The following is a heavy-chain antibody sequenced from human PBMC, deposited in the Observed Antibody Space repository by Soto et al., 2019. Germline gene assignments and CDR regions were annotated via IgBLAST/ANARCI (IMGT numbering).Heavy chain of an antibody. D-gene: IGHD3-22*01. CDR2: ISGSGGST. CDR3: AKDRSKPITMIVVVASRGILDY. Sequence: EVQLLESGGGLVQPGGSLRLSCAASGFTFSSYARSWVRQAPGKVLAWVSAISGSGGSTYYADSVKGRFTIARDNSKNKMYLQKNSLRAEDTAVYYCAKDRSKPITMIVVVASRGILDYWGQGNLVTVSS. J-gene: IGHJ4*02. V-gene: IGHV3-23*01. CDR1: GFTFSSYA.